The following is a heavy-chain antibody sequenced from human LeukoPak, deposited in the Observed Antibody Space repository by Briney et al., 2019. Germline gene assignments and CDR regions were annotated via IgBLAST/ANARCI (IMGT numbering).Heavy chain of an antibody. Sequence: PGGSLRLSCAASGFTFSSYGMHWVRQAPGKGLEWVAVIWYDGSNKYYADSVKGRFTISRDNSKNTLYLQMNGLRAEDTAVYFCAKGSGSFSSYYYYMDVWGKGTTVTVSS. CDR3: AKGSGSFSSYYYYMDV. CDR1: GFTFSSYG. CDR2: IWYDGSNK. J-gene: IGHJ6*03. V-gene: IGHV3-33*06. D-gene: IGHD1-26*01.